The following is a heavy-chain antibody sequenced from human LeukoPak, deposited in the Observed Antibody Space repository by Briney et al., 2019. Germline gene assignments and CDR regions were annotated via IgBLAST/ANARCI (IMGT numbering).Heavy chain of an antibody. D-gene: IGHD2-15*01. V-gene: IGHV4-4*07. Sequence: SETLSLTCTVSGASINTYYWSWIRQPAGKGLEWLGRIYTSSGSTNYSPSLKSRVTISLDRSKNQFSLKLSSVTAADTAVYYCARDRVESSGYYCYYGMDVWGQGTTVTVSS. J-gene: IGHJ6*02. CDR3: ARDRVESSGYYCYYGMDV. CDR2: IYTSSGST. CDR1: GASINTYY.